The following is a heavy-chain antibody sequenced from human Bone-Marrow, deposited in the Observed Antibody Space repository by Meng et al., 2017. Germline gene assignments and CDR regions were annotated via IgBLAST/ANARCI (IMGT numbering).Heavy chain of an antibody. CDR3: ARVETWWSIAVAGPRDAFDI. CDR1: GYTFTSYD. V-gene: IGHV1-8*03. J-gene: IGHJ3*02. CDR2: MNPNSGNT. D-gene: IGHD6-19*01. Sequence: ASVKVSCKASGYTFTSYDINWVRQTTGQGLEWMGWMNPNSGNTGYAQKFQGRVTITRNTSISTAYMELSSLRSEDTAVYYCARVETWWSIAVAGPRDAFDIWGQGTRVTVSS.